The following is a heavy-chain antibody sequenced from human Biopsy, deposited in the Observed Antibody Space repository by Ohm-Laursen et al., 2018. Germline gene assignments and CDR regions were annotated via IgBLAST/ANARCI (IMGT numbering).Heavy chain of an antibody. V-gene: IGHV1-46*01. CDR2: INPSGSTT. CDR1: GYTFTAFS. Sequence: GSSVKVSCKPSGYTFTAFSVHWVRQAPGQGLEWMGMINPSGSTTSYPQIFQGRVTMTRDTSKSTVYMELSSLRSADAAVYLCARNTGWYGDLYYFDYWGQGTLVTVSS. CDR3: ARNTGWYGDLYYFDY. D-gene: IGHD6-19*01. J-gene: IGHJ4*02.